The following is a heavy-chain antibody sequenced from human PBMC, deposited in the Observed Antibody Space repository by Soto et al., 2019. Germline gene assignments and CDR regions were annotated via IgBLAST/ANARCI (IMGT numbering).Heavy chain of an antibody. V-gene: IGHV1-46*03. J-gene: IGHJ3*02. CDR3: ARDNGYQLPQGMVSSDAFDI. D-gene: IGHD2-2*01. CDR2: IKPSGGST. CDR1: GYTFTSYY. Sequence: QVQLVQSGAEVKKPGASVKVSCKASGYTFTSYYMHWVRQAPGQGLAWMGIIKPSGGSTSYAQKFQGRFTITRYTSTFTVYMELSSLRSEDTAVYYCARDNGYQLPQGMVSSDAFDIWGQGTMVTVSS.